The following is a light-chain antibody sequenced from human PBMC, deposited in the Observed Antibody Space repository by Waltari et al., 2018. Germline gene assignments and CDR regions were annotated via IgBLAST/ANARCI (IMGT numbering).Light chain of an antibody. J-gene: IGKJ4*01. CDR1: QTLPGW. Sequence: QLTQSPSSLSAFVGDRVTITCRSSQTLPGWLAWFQQRPGKAPKPLIYKTSVLETGVPSRFSGSGSGTEFTLTIYNVQPDDVGTYYCSGLIFGGGTQVDIK. V-gene: IGKV1-5*03. CDR2: KTS. CDR3: SGLI.